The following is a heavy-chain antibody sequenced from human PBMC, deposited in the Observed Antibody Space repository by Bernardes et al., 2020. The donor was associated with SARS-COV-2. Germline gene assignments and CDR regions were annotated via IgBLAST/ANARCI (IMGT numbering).Heavy chain of an antibody. CDR3: AKELAYGSSWRDYSYYFGMDV. CDR2: IYSGGST. V-gene: IGHV3-53*01. D-gene: IGHD6-13*01. CDR1: GFTVSSNY. Sequence: GGSLRLSCAASGFTVSSNYMSWVRQAPGKGLEWVSVIYSGGSTYYADSVKGRFTISRDNSKYTLYLQMNSLRVEDTAVYYCAKELAYGSSWRDYSYYFGMDVWGQGTTVTVSS. J-gene: IGHJ6*02.